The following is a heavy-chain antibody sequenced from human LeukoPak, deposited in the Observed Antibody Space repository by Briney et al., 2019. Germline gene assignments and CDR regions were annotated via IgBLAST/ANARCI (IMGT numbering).Heavy chain of an antibody. V-gene: IGHV4-39*01. CDR2: IYYSGST. J-gene: IGHJ4*02. CDR1: GGSISSSSYY. Sequence: SETLSLTCTVSGGSISSSSYYWGWIRQPPEKGLEWIGSIYYSGSTYYNPSLKSRVTISVDTSKNQFSLKLSSVTAADTAVYYCARRRTAQSYFDYWGQGTLVTVSS. CDR3: ARRRTAQSYFDY.